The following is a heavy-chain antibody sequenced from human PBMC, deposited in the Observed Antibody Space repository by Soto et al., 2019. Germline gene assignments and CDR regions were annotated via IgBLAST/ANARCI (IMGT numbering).Heavy chain of an antibody. D-gene: IGHD3-16*02. CDR2: IHNSGTT. Sequence: SVTLSLTFTVSGGSISSGDFYWSWIRQHPGKGLEWIGYIHNSGTTYYIPPLRSRVTMAVDTSKNQLSLKLTSVTAADTAVYYCAGGVTFGGVIAPRFDPWGQGTLVTVSS. CDR1: GGSISSGDFY. J-gene: IGHJ5*02. V-gene: IGHV4-31*03. CDR3: AGGVTFGGVIAPRFDP.